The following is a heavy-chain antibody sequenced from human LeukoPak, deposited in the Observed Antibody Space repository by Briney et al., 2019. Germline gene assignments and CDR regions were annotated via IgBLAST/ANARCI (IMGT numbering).Heavy chain of an antibody. CDR1: GFTFSSYA. CDR2: ISGSGGST. Sequence: GGSLRLSCAASGFTFSSYAMSWVRQAPGKGLEWVSAISGSGGSTYYADSVKGRFTISRDNAKNSLYLQMNSLRAEDTAVYYCARARISYSGYDGERYYYYYMDVWGKGTTVTISS. J-gene: IGHJ6*03. D-gene: IGHD5-12*01. CDR3: ARARISYSGYDGERYYYYYMDV. V-gene: IGHV3-23*01.